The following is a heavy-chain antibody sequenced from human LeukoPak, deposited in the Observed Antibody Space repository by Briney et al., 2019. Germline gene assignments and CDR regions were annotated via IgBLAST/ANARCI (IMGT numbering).Heavy chain of an antibody. CDR3: ALSSSWYGGFFDY. CDR2: ISGSGGIT. Sequence: PGGSLRLSCAASGFTFSSCAMNWVRQAPGKGLEWVSGISGSGGITHYADSVKGRFTISRDNSKNTLYLQVNSLRAEDTAVYYCALSSSWYGGFFDYWGQGTLVTVSS. V-gene: IGHV3-23*01. J-gene: IGHJ4*02. D-gene: IGHD6-13*01. CDR1: GFTFSSCA.